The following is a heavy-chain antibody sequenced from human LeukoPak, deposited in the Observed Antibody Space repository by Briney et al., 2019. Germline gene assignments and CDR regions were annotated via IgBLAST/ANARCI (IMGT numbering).Heavy chain of an antibody. J-gene: IGHJ4*02. D-gene: IGHD3-10*01. CDR3: ARANYMVRGVTHFDY. CDR2: INPNSGGT. V-gene: IGHV1-2*02. Sequence: GASVKVSCKASGYTFTGYYMHWVRQAPGQGLEWMGWINPNSGGTNYAQKLQGRVTMTRDTSISTAYMELSRLRSDDTAVYYCARANYMVRGVTHFDYWGQGTLVTVSS. CDR1: GYTFTGYY.